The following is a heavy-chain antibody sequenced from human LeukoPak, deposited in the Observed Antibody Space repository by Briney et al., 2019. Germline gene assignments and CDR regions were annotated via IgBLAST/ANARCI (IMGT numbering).Heavy chain of an antibody. CDR1: GYTFTGYY. D-gene: IGHD2-2*01. V-gene: IGHV1-2*04. J-gene: IGHJ4*02. CDR2: INPNSGGT. Sequence: GASVKVSCKASGYTFTGYYMHWVRQAPGQGLEWMGRINPNSGGTNYAQKFQGWVTMTRDTSISTAYMELSRLRSDDTAVYYCARGSLPAAMEPDLTYWGQGTLVTVSS. CDR3: ARGSLPAAMEPDLTY.